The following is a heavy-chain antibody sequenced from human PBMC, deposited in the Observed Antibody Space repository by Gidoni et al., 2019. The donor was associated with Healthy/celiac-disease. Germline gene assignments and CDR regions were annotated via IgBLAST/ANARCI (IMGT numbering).Heavy chain of an antibody. CDR2: ISAYNGNT. CDR1: GYTFTSYG. J-gene: IGHJ4*02. CDR3: ARVTYGSGRPGIDY. Sequence: QVQLVQSGAEVTKPGASVKVSCKASGYTFTSYGISWVRQAPGQGLEWMGWISAYNGNTNYAQKLQGRVNMTTDTATSTAYMELRSLRSDDTAVYYCARVTYGSGRPGIDYWGQGTLVTVSS. V-gene: IGHV1-18*01. D-gene: IGHD3-10*01.